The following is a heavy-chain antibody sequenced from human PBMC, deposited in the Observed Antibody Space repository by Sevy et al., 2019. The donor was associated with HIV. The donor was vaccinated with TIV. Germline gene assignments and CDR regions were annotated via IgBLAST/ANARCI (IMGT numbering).Heavy chain of an antibody. CDR2: IRPDGSDK. J-gene: IGHJ4*02. D-gene: IGHD1-26*01. Sequence: GGSLRLSCAASGFTFSPYWMTWVRQAPGKGLEGVANIRPDGSDKYYVDSVKGRFTISRDNAKNSLYLQMNSLRADDTAMYYCARGVGLDCWGQGALVTVCS. V-gene: IGHV3-7*01. CDR1: GFTFSPYW. CDR3: ARGVGLDC.